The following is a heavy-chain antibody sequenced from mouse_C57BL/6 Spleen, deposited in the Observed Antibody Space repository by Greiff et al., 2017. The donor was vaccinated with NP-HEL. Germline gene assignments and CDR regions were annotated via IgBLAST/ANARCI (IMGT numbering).Heavy chain of an antibody. CDR3: TRSKNLRSLLDY. V-gene: IGHV1-15*01. CDR2: IDPETGGT. D-gene: IGHD2-12*01. Sequence: LQESGAELVRPGASVTLSCKASGYTFTDYEMHWVKQTPVHGLEWIGAIDPETGGTAYNQKFKGKAILTADKSSSTAYMELRSLTSEDSAVYYCTRSKNLRSLLDYWGKGTTLTVSS. J-gene: IGHJ2*01. CDR1: GYTFTDYE.